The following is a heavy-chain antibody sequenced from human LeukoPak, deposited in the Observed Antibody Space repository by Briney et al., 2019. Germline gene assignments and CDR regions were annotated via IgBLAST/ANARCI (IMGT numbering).Heavy chain of an antibody. Sequence: SETLSLTCTVSGASIGNYYWSWIRQTPEKGLEWMGHIHSSGGGSYYPSLKSRLTLSIDTSRNQLSLKLPSVTAADTAVYFCARLGSYHDFWGQGALVTVSS. CDR1: GASIGNYY. CDR3: ARLGSYHDF. J-gene: IGHJ4*02. D-gene: IGHD1-26*01. CDR2: IHSSGGG. V-gene: IGHV4-4*09.